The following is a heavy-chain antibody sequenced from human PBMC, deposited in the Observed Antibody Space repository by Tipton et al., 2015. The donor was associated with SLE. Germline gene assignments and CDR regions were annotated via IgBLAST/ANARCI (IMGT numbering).Heavy chain of an antibody. CDR1: GGSFNGYY. J-gene: IGHJ6*03. CDR3: ARGLGAYSSGWRYYYYYMDV. CDR2: INHSGST. V-gene: IGHV4-34*01. D-gene: IGHD6-19*01. Sequence: TLSLTCAVSGGSFNGYYWSWIRQPPGKGLEWIGEINHSGSTNYNPSLKSRVVMSVDTSKNQFSLNLASVTAADTAVYYCARGLGAYSSGWRYYYYYMDVWGKGTTVTVSS.